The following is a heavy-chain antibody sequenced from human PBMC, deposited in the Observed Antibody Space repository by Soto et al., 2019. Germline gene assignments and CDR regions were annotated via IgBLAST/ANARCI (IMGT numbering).Heavy chain of an antibody. CDR2: IYYSGST. J-gene: IGHJ4*02. Sequence: PSETLSLTCTVSGGSISSYYWSWIRQPPGKGLEWIGYIYYSGSTNYNPSLKSRVTISVDTSKNQFSLKLSSVTAADTAVYYCARGSEVGALLYYFDYWGQGTLVTVS. CDR1: GGSISSYY. D-gene: IGHD1-26*01. V-gene: IGHV4-59*01. CDR3: ARGSEVGALLYYFDY.